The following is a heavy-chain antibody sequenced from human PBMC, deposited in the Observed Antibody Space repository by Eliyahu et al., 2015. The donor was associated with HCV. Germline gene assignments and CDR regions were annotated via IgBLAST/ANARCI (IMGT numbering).Heavy chain of an antibody. D-gene: IGHD2-2*03. CDR1: GGXLXXXGYH. Sequence: QVQLQVSGPGLVRPSQTLSLTCTXSGGXLXXXGYHXXWIRQHPGQGLEWIGYINYSGSTASNPSLKSRLTISVDTSKNQFSLKLRSVTAADTAVYYCARGTLGYCSSSSCPPVNFDYWGQGTQVTVSS. V-gene: IGHV4-31*03. CDR2: INYSGST. J-gene: IGHJ4*02. CDR3: ARGTLGYCSSSSCPPVNFDY.